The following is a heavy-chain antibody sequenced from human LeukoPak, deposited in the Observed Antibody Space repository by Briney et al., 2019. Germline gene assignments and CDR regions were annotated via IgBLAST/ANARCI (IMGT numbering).Heavy chain of an antibody. Sequence: PSETLSLTCTVSGGSISSYYWSWIRQPPGKGLEWIGYIYYSGSTNYNPSLKSRVTISVDTSKNQFSLKLSSVTAADTAVYYCARGRKIYYYGMDVWGQGTTVTVS. CDR1: GGSISSYY. CDR2: IYYSGST. CDR3: ARGRKIYYYGMDV. J-gene: IGHJ6*02. V-gene: IGHV4-59*01.